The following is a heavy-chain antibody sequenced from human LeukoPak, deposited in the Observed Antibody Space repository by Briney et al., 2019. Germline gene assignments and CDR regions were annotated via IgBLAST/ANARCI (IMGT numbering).Heavy chain of an antibody. Sequence: ASVKVSCKASGYTFTSYGISWVRQAPGQGLEWMGWISAYNGNTNYAQKLQGRVTMTTDTSTSTAYMELRSLRSDDTAVYYCARIPRYDILTGYFDYWGQGTLVTVCS. J-gene: IGHJ4*02. CDR1: GYTFTSYG. CDR3: ARIPRYDILTGYFDY. D-gene: IGHD3-9*01. V-gene: IGHV1-18*01. CDR2: ISAYNGNT.